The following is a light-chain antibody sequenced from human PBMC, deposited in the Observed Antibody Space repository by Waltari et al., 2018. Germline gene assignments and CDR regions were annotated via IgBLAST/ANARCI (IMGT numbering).Light chain of an antibody. V-gene: IGLV2-14*01. CDR1: SSDVGGYNY. CDR2: EVS. J-gene: IGLJ1*01. CDR3: SSYTSSSTLNYV. Sequence: QSALTQPASVSGSPGQSITISCTGTSSDVGGYNYVSWYQQHPGKAPKLMIYEVSNRPSWVSNRFSGSKSGNTASLTISGLQAEDEADYYCSSYTSSSTLNYVFGTGTKVTVL.